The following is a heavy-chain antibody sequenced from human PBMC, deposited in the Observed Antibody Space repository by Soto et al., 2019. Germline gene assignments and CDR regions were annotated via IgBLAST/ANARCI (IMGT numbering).Heavy chain of an antibody. CDR3: ARDQGGGGGSSPYYYGMDV. Sequence: ASVKVSCKASGYTFTSYYMHWVRQAPGQGLEWMGIINPSGGSTSYAQKFQGRVTTTRDTSTSTVYMELSSLRSEDTAVYYCARDQGGGGGSSPYYYGMDVWGQGTTVTVSS. CDR1: GYTFTSYY. V-gene: IGHV1-46*01. CDR2: INPSGGST. J-gene: IGHJ6*02. D-gene: IGHD2-15*01.